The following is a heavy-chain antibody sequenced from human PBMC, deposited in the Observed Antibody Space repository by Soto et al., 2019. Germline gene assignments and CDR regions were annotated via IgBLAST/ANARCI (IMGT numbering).Heavy chain of an antibody. J-gene: IGHJ4*02. Sequence: GGSLRLSCAASGFTFDDYAMHWVRQAPGKGLEWVSGISGSGGSTYYADSVKGRFTISRDNSKNTLYLQMNSLRAEDTAVYYCAKLTSIAARTSFDYWGQGTLVTVSS. V-gene: IGHV3-23*01. CDR1: GFTFDDYA. CDR3: AKLTSIAARTSFDY. CDR2: ISGSGGST. D-gene: IGHD6-6*01.